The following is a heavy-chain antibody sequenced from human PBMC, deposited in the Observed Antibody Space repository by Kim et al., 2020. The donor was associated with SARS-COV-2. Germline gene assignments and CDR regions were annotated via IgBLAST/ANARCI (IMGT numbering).Heavy chain of an antibody. CDR1: GFTFSSYA. CDR2: ISGSGGST. D-gene: IGHD3-10*01. V-gene: IGHV3-23*01. CDR3: AKHEILFPDYYGSGSQTPQGPYYFDY. Sequence: GGSLRLSCAASGFTFSSYAMSWVRQAPGKGLEWVSAISGSGGSTYYADSVKGRFTISRDNSKNTLYLQMNSLRAEDTAVYYCAKHEILFPDYYGSGSQTPQGPYYFDYWGQGTLVTVSS. J-gene: IGHJ4*02.